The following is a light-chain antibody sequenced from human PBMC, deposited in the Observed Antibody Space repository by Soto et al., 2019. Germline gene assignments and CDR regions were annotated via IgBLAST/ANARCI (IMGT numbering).Light chain of an antibody. CDR2: TGS. CDR1: QGFSTW. V-gene: IGKV1-12*01. Sequence: DIQMTQSPSSVSASVGASVSIARRASQGFSTWLAWYQQNSGRAPKLLIYTGSSLQGGVPSRFSGTGSGTDCTLTISSRPTEEGATYYCQQANSCPLAVGGGTKVE. J-gene: IGKJ4*01. CDR3: QQANSCPLA.